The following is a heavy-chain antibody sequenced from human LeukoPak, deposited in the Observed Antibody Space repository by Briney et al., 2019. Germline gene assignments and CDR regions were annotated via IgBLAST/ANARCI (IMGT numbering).Heavy chain of an antibody. Sequence: GASVKVSCKTSGENFRTCGISWVRQAPGQGLEWLGGIVPIIGIPSYAQNFQGRVMIVADESTRTVHLEVRNLRSEDTAVFFCARGLGEVPFDYWGQGSLVTVSS. D-gene: IGHD3-16*01. V-gene: IGHV1-69*10. CDR2: IVPIIGIP. J-gene: IGHJ4*02. CDR1: GENFRTCG. CDR3: ARGLGEVPFDY.